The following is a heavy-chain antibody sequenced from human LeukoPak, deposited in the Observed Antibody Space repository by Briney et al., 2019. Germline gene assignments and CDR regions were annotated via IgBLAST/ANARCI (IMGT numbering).Heavy chain of an antibody. CDR2: INPNSGGT. CDR3: ARVVRIAAAGNPFDATWGGYWFDP. D-gene: IGHD6-13*01. V-gene: IGHV1-2*02. J-gene: IGHJ5*02. CDR1: GYTFTGYY. Sequence: ASVKVSCKASGYTFTGYYMHWVRQAPGQGLEWMGWINPNSGGTNYAQKFQGRVTMTRDTSISTAYMELRSLRSDDTAVYYCARVVRIAAAGNPFDATWGGYWFDPWGQGTLVTVSS.